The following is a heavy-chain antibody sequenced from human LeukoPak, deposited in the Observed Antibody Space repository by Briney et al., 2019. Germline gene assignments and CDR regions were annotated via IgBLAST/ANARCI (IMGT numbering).Heavy chain of an antibody. CDR1: GGSFSGYY. J-gene: IGHJ5*02. Sequence: SETLSLTCAVYGGSFSGYYWSWFRQPPGKGLEWIGEINRSGSTNYNPSLKSRFTISVDTSKNQFSLKLNSVTAADTAVYYCARGRSAEQQLVHWFDPWGQGTLVTVSS. D-gene: IGHD6-13*01. V-gene: IGHV4-34*01. CDR3: ARGRSAEQQLVHWFDP. CDR2: INRSGST.